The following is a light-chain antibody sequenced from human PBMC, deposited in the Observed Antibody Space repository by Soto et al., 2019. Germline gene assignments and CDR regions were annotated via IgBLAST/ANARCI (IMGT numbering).Light chain of an antibody. CDR2: EAS. J-gene: IGKJ4*01. V-gene: IGKV3-15*01. CDR3: QQYKKWPPLT. CDR1: QSVNTN. Sequence: EIVITQSPAALSVSPGERASLSCRASQSVNTNLAWYQQKPGQAPRLLIYEASRRATGIPARFSGSGSGTDFTLTISSLXSEDVAIYYCQQYKKWPPLTFGGGTKVDIK.